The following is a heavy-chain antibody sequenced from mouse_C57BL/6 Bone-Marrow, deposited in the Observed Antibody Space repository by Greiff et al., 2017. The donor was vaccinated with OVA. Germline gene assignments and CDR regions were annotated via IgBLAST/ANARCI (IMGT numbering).Heavy chain of an antibody. J-gene: IGHJ2*01. V-gene: IGHV1-50*01. Sequence: VQLQQPGAELVKPGASVKLSCKASGYTFTSYWMQWVKQRPGQGLEWIGEIDPYDSYTNYNQKFKGKATLTVDTSSSTADMQLSSLTSEDSAVYYCFNWVYFDYWGQGTTLTVSS. CDR2: IDPYDSYT. CDR3: FNWVYFDY. D-gene: IGHD4-1*01. CDR1: GYTFTSYW.